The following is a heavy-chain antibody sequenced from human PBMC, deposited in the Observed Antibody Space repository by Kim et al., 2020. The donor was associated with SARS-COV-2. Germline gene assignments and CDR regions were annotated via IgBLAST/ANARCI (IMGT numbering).Heavy chain of an antibody. J-gene: IGHJ1*01. D-gene: IGHD3-10*01. CDR3: ASHYGSGNGEYFQH. V-gene: IGHV5-10-1*01. Sequence: SPSFQGHVTISADKSISTAYLQWSSLKASDTAMYYCASHYGSGNGEYFQHWGQGTLVTVSS.